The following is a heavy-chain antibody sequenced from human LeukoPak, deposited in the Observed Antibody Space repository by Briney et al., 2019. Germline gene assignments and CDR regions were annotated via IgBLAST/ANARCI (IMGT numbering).Heavy chain of an antibody. J-gene: IGHJ4*02. Sequence: GGSLRLSCAASGFTFSSYWMSWVRQAPGKGLELVANIKQDGSEKYYVDSVKGRFTISRDNAKNSLYLQMNSLRAEDTAVYYCARDLTMVRGVINDVDYWGQGTLVTVSS. CDR2: IKQDGSEK. CDR1: GFTFSSYW. D-gene: IGHD3-10*01. CDR3: ARDLTMVRGVINDVDY. V-gene: IGHV3-7*03.